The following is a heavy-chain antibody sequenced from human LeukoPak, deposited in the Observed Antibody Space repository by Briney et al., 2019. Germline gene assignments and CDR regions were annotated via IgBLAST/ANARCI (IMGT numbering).Heavy chain of an antibody. J-gene: IGHJ4*02. V-gene: IGHV3-30*04. CDR3: ARDGRAVAGPRDY. D-gene: IGHD6-19*01. CDR1: GFTFSSYA. CDR2: ISYDGSNK. Sequence: PGGSLRLSCAASGFTFSSYAMHWVRQAPGKGLEWVAVISYDGSNKYYADSVKGRFTISRDNSKNTLYLQMNSLRAEDTAVYYCARDGRAVAGPRDYWGQGTLVTVSS.